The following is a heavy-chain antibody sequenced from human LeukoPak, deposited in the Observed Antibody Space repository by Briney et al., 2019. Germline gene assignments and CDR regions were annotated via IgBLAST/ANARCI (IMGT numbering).Heavy chain of an antibody. J-gene: IGHJ5*02. CDR3: ARHGLPLTTVNWFDP. CDR2: IYPGDSDT. D-gene: IGHD4-17*01. CDR1: GYSFTTYW. Sequence: GESLKISCKGSGYSFTTYWIGWVRQMPGKGLEWMGIIYPGDSDTRYSPSFQGQVTISADKSISTAYLQWSSLKASDTAMYYCARHGLPLTTVNWFDPWGQGTLVTVSS. V-gene: IGHV5-51*01.